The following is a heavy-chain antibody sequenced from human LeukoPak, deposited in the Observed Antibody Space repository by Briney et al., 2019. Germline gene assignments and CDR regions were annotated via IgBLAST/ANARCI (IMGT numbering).Heavy chain of an antibody. D-gene: IGHD3-22*01. V-gene: IGHV1-24*01. CDR3: ATQPRDYYDSSGYYYPADY. CDR1: GYTLTELS. Sequence: ASVTVSCKVSGYTLTELSMHWVGQAPGKGREGMGGFDPEDGETIYAQKFQGRVTITEDTSADTAYMELSSLRSEDTAVYYCATQPRDYYDSSGYYYPADYWGQGTLVTVSS. J-gene: IGHJ4*02. CDR2: FDPEDGET.